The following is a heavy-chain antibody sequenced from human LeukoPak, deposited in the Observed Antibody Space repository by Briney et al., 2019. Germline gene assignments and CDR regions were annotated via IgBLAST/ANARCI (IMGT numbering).Heavy chain of an antibody. CDR3: AREGSTYRGVDY. D-gene: IGHD1-26*01. CDR2: INPNSGGT. Sequence: GASVRVSCKASGYTFTGYYMHWVRQAPGQGLGWMGWINPNSGGTNYAQKFQGRVTMTRDTSISTAYMELSRLRSDDTAVYYCAREGSTYRGVDYWGQGTLVTVSS. CDR1: GYTFTGYY. J-gene: IGHJ4*02. V-gene: IGHV1-2*02.